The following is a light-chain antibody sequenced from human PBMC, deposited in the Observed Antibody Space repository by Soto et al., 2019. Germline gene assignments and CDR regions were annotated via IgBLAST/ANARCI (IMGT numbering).Light chain of an antibody. CDR2: DVS. CDR1: SSDVGGYNY. V-gene: IGLV2-14*01. J-gene: IGLJ1*01. Sequence: QSVLTQPASVSGSPGQSITISCTGTSSDVGGYNYVSWYQQHPGKAPNLMIYDVSNRPSGVSNRFSGSKSGNTASLTISGLQGEDEADYYCSSDTSSSTPLYVFGTGTKLTVL. CDR3: SSDTSSSTPLYV.